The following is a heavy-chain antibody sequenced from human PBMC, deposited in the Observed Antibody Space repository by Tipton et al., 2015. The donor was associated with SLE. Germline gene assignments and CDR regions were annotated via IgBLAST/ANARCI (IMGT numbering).Heavy chain of an antibody. CDR3: AASLVATIIPIDY. V-gene: IGHV4-30-2*01. D-gene: IGHD5-12*01. Sequence: TLSLTCAVSGDSISSGGYSWSWIRQPPGKGLEWIGYIYHSGSTKYNPSLKSRVTISVDRSKNQFSLKLSSVTAADTAVYYCAASLVATIIPIDYWGQGTLVTVSS. CDR1: GDSISSGGYS. J-gene: IGHJ4*02. CDR2: IYHSGST.